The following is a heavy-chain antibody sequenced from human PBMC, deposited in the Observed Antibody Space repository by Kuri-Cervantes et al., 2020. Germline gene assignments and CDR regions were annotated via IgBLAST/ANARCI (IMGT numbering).Heavy chain of an antibody. CDR2: IYYSGST. V-gene: IGHV4-61*01. D-gene: IGHD6-13*01. CDR3: ARLGQQLVLGYFQH. Sequence: GSLRLSCTVSGGSVSSGSYYWSFIRQPPGKGLEWIGHIYYSGSTNYNPSLKSRVTISVDTSKNQFSLKLSSVTAADTAVYYCARLGQQLVLGYFQHWGQGTLVTVSS. J-gene: IGHJ1*01. CDR1: GGSVSSGSYY.